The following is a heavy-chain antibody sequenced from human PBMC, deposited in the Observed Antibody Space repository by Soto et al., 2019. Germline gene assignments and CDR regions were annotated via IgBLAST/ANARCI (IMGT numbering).Heavy chain of an antibody. D-gene: IGHD2-21*01. CDR3: ARDSIAPILYYYYGMDV. J-gene: IGHJ6*02. CDR2: IIPIFGTA. Sequence: GASVKVSCKASGGTFSSYAICWVRQAPGQGLEWMGGIIPIFGTANYAQKFQGRVTITADESTSTAYMELSSLRSEDTAVYYCARDSIAPILYYYYGMDVWGQGTTVTVSS. CDR1: GGTFSSYA. V-gene: IGHV1-69*13.